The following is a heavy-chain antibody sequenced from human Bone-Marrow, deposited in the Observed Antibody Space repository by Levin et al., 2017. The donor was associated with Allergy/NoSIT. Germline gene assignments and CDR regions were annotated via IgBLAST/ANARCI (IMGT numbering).Heavy chain of an antibody. J-gene: IGHJ6*02. CDR2: VSWNSGTI. Sequence: GGSLRLSCAASGFTFTDYAIHWIRQAPGRGLEWVSGVSWNSGTIGYADSVKGRFTISRDNAKNSLYLQMNSLRTEDTALYFCATHEDYGGNGYYYYGMDVWGQGTTVTVSS. V-gene: IGHV3-9*01. CDR1: GFTFTDYA. D-gene: IGHD4-23*01. CDR3: ATHEDYGGNGYYYYGMDV.